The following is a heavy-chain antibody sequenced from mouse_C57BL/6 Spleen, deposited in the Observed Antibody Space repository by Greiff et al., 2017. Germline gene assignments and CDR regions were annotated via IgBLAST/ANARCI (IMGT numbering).Heavy chain of an antibody. Sequence: QVQLQQPGADLVKPGASVKVSCKASGYTFTSYWMHWVQQRPGQGLEWIGRIHPSDSDTNYNQKFKGKATLTVGKSSSTAYMQLGRLTSADSAVYYCAMPNDYGSTYFDYWGQGTTLTVSS. CDR3: AMPNDYGSTYFDY. J-gene: IGHJ2*01. CDR1: GYTFTSYW. V-gene: IGHV1-74*01. CDR2: IHPSDSDT. D-gene: IGHD1-1*01.